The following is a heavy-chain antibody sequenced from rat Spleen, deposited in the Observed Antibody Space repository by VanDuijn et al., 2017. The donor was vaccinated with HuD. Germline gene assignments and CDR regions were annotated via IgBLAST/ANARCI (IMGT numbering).Heavy chain of an antibody. CDR3: ARRARYFDY. J-gene: IGHJ2*01. Sequence: EVQLVESGGGLVQPGRSLKLSCEASGFTFSDYNMAWVRQAPKKGLEWVATISYDGSSTYYRDSVKGRFTISRDNAKSTLYLQMDSLRSEDTATYYCARRARYFDYWGQGVMVTVSS. CDR1: GFTFSDYN. V-gene: IGHV5-7*01. CDR2: ISYDGSST.